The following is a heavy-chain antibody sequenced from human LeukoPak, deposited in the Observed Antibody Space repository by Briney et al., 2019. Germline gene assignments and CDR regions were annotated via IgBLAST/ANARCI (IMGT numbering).Heavy chain of an antibody. Sequence: SQTLSLTCAISGDSVSSNSAAWNWIRQSPSRGLEWLGRTYYRSKWYSDYSVSVKSRITINPDTSKNQVSLQLNSVTPEDTAVYYCARVQVATINHYFDYWGQGTLVTVSS. CDR3: ARVQVATINHYFDY. CDR2: TYYRSKWYS. V-gene: IGHV6-1*01. J-gene: IGHJ4*02. CDR1: GDSVSSNSAA. D-gene: IGHD5-24*01.